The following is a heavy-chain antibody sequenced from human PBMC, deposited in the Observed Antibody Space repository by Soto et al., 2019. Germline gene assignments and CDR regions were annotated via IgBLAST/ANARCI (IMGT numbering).Heavy chain of an antibody. J-gene: IGHJ6*02. CDR2: FYPRDSAA. V-gene: IGHV5-51*01. CDR3: ARGGKDGSLFFGLEV. Sequence: GESLSISCVGSGYSFTTHWVARVRQLPGKGLEWMGIFYPRDSAATYSPSFQGQVTMSADKSSSTAYLQWNSLQASDTAIYYCARGGKDGSLFFGLEVWGQGTTVPVSS. D-gene: IGHD1-26*01. CDR1: GYSFTTHW.